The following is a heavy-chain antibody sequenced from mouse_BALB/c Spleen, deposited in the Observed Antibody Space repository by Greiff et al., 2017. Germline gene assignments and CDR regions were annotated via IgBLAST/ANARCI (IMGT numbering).Heavy chain of an antibody. CDR2: IYPYNGGT. Sequence: VHVKQSGPELVKPGASVKISCKASGYTFTDYNMHWVKQSHGKSLEWIGYIYPYNGGTGYNQKFKSKATLTVDNSSSTAYMELRSLTSEDSAVYYCARPYRYDAYYFDYWGQGTTLTVSS. CDR3: ARPYRYDAYYFDY. V-gene: IGHV1S29*02. D-gene: IGHD2-14*01. CDR1: GYTFTDYN. J-gene: IGHJ2*01.